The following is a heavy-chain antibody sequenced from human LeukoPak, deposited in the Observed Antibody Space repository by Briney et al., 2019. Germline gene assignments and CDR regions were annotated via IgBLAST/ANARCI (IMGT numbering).Heavy chain of an antibody. CDR1: GGTFSGYA. V-gene: IGHV1-69*05. D-gene: IGHD3-22*01. CDR2: IIPIFGTA. J-gene: IGHJ1*01. Sequence: SVKVSCKXSGGTFSGYAISWVRQAPGQGLEWMGRIIPIFGTANYAQKFQGRVTITTDESTSTAYMELSSLRSEDTAVYYCARSYYDSSGYFQHWGQGTLVTVSS. CDR3: ARSYYDSSGYFQH.